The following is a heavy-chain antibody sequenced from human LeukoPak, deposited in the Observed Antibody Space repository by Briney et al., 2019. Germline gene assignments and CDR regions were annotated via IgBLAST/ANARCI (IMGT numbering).Heavy chain of an antibody. CDR2: IYYGGNT. Sequence: SETLSLTCTVSGGSISSSSCYWGWVRQPPGKGLEYIGSIYYGGNTYYNPSLNSRVTISVDTSRNHFSLRLSSVTAADTAVYYCARLAVAGTNYFDYWGQGTLVTVSS. CDR1: GGSISSSSCY. D-gene: IGHD6-19*01. J-gene: IGHJ4*02. V-gene: IGHV4-39*02. CDR3: ARLAVAGTNYFDY.